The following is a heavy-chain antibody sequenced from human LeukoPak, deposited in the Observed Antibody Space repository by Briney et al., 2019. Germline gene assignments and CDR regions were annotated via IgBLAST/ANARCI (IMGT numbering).Heavy chain of an antibody. D-gene: IGHD1-7*01. CDR3: ARKRITGTPFDY. CDR1: GDSISSSSYY. J-gene: IGHJ4*02. CDR2: IYYSGST. Sequence: KPPETLSLTCTVSGDSISSSSYYWGWIRQPPGKGLEWIGSIYYSGSTYYNPSLKSRVTISVDTSKNQFSLKLSSVTAADTAVYYCARKRITGTPFDYWGQGTLVTVSS. V-gene: IGHV4-39*01.